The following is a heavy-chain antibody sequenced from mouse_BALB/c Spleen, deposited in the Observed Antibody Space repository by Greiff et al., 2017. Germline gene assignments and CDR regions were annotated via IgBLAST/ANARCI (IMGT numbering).Heavy chain of an antibody. V-gene: IGHV14-4*02. CDR3: NAGTTGAY. CDR2: IDPENGYT. Sequence: EVQLQQSGAELVRSGASVKLSCTASGFNIKDYYMHWVKQRPEQGLEWIGWIDPENGYTEYAPKFQGKATMTEDTSSNTGYLQLSSLTSEDTAVYYCNAGTTGAYWGQGTTLTVSS. D-gene: IGHD1-1*01. J-gene: IGHJ2*01. CDR1: GFNIKDYY.